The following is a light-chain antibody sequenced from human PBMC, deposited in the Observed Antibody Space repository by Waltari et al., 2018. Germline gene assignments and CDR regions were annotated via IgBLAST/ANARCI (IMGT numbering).Light chain of an antibody. J-gene: IGKJ1*01. V-gene: IGKV2-30*01. CDR2: RVS. Sequence: DVVMTQSPLSLPVALGQPASISCKSSQGLVSSGGNTILNWFQQRPGQSPRRLIYRVSNRDSGVPDRFSGSGSGTDFTLKISRVEAEDVGIYYCRQGTHWPWTFGQGTKVEFK. CDR3: RQGTHWPWT. CDR1: QGLVSSGGNTI.